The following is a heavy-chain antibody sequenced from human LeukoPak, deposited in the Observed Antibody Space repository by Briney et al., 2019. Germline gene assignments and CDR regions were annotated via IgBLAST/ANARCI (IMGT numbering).Heavy chain of an antibody. CDR2: IYYSGST. J-gene: IGHJ6*03. D-gene: IGHD3-22*01. V-gene: IGHV4-61*01. CDR1: GVSISSGSNY. Sequence: SETLSLTCSVSGVSISSGSNYWGWIRQPPGKGLEWIGYIYYSGSTYYNPSLRSRVTISVDTSKNQFSLKLSSVTAADTAVYYCARSSEGRYYYDSSGFSYYYYYMDVWGKGTTVTIS. CDR3: ARSSEGRYYYDSSGFSYYYYYMDV.